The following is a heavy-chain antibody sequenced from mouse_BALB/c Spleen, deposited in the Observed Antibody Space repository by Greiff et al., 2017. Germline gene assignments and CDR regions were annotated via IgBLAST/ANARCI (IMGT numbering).Heavy chain of an antibody. V-gene: IGHV2-6-7*01. CDR2: IWGDGST. CDR3: ARAAYYGNLSFAY. Sequence: VQLQQSGPGLVAPSQSLSITCTVSGFSLTGYGVNWVRQPPGKGLEWLGMIWGDGSTDYNSALKSRLSISKDNSKSQVFLKMNSLQTDDTARYYCARAAYYGNLSFAYWGQGTLVTVSA. CDR1: GFSLTGYG. J-gene: IGHJ3*01. D-gene: IGHD2-10*01.